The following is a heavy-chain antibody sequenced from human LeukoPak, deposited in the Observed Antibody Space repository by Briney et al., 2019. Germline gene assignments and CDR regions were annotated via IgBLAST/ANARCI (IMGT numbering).Heavy chain of an antibody. Sequence: ASVKVSCKASGYTFTGYYMHWVRQAPGQGLEWMGIINPSGGSTSYAQKFQGRVTMTRDTSTSTVYMELSSLRSEDTAVYYCAFGITGTRGAFDIWGQGTMVTVSS. CDR3: AFGITGTRGAFDI. V-gene: IGHV1-46*03. J-gene: IGHJ3*02. CDR2: INPSGGST. D-gene: IGHD1/OR15-1a*01. CDR1: GYTFTGYY.